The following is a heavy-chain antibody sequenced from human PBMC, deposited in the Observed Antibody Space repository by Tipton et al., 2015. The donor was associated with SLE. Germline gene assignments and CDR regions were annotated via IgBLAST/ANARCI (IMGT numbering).Heavy chain of an antibody. CDR3: AKSAYYYDSSGYFDY. CDR1: GFTFSSYG. CDR2: IRYDGSNK. Sequence: SLRLSCAASGFTFSSYGMHWVRQAPGKGLEWVAFIRYDGSNKYYADSVKGRFTISRDNSKNTLYLQMNSLRAEDTAVYYCAKSAYYYDSSGYFDYWGQGTLFTVSS. D-gene: IGHD3-22*01. V-gene: IGHV3-30*02. J-gene: IGHJ4*02.